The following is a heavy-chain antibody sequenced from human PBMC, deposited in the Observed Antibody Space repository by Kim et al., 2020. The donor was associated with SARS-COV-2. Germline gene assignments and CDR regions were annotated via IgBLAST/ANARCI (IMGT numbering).Heavy chain of an antibody. CDR3: ARDFSYASIVGALDY. CDR1: GYTFTSYG. Sequence: ASVKVSCKASGYTFTSYGISWVRQAPGQGLEWMGWISAYNGNTNYAQKLQGRVTMTTDTSTSTAYMELRSLRSDDTAVYYCARDFSYASIVGALDYWGQGTLVTVSS. J-gene: IGHJ4*02. V-gene: IGHV1-18*04. D-gene: IGHD1-26*01. CDR2: ISAYNGNT.